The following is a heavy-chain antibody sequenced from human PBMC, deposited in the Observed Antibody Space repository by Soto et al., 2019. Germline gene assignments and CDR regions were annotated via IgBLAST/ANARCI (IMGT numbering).Heavy chain of an antibody. Sequence: QVQLVESGGGVVQPGRSLRLSCAASGFTFSSYGMHWVRQALGKGLEWVAVISYDGSNKYYADSVKGRFTISRDNSKNTLYLQMNSLRAEDTAVYYCAKERDVVVVAAPFDYWGQGTLVTVSS. CDR1: GFTFSSYG. V-gene: IGHV3-30*18. CDR3: AKERDVVVVAAPFDY. CDR2: ISYDGSNK. J-gene: IGHJ4*02. D-gene: IGHD2-15*01.